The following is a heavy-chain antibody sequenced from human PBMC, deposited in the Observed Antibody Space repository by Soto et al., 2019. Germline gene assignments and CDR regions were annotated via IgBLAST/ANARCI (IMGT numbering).Heavy chain of an antibody. V-gene: IGHV4-59*08. CDR2: IYYSGST. Sequence: SENLSLTCTVSGGSISSYYWSWIRQPPGKGLEWIGYIYYSGSTNYNPSLKSRVTISVDTSKNQFSLKPSSVTAADTAVYYCAGRYGTSFDFWGQGPLVTVSS. D-gene: IGHD5-18*01. CDR1: GGSISSYY. J-gene: IGHJ4*02. CDR3: AGRYGTSFDF.